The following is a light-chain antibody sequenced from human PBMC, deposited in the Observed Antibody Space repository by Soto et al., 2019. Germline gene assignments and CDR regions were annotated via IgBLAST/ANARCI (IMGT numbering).Light chain of an antibody. Sequence: QAVVTQEPSLTVSTGGTVTLTCASSTGAVTSGYYPNWFQQKPGQAPRALIYSTSIRHSWTPARFSGSLLGGKAALTLSGVQPEDEAEYYCMLYFDDAQHAVFGGGTQLTVL. CDR3: MLYFDDAQHAV. V-gene: IGLV7-43*01. J-gene: IGLJ7*01. CDR2: STS. CDR1: TGAVTSGYY.